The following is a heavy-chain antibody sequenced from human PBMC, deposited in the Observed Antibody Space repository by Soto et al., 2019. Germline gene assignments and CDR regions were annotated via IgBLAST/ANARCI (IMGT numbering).Heavy chain of an antibody. CDR1: GYIFSNYY. Sequence: QVQLVQSGAEVKKPGASVKVSCKASGYIFSNYYMHWVRQAPRQGLEWVGIINPRCGTTSYALKSQGRVTLTSDTATSTFYMELSSLRSEDTAVYYCARGDGRGSSGFYYYYGMDVWGQGTTVTVSS. V-gene: IGHV1-46*01. D-gene: IGHD6-25*01. J-gene: IGHJ6*02. CDR3: ARGDGRGSSGFYYYYGMDV. CDR2: INPRCGTT.